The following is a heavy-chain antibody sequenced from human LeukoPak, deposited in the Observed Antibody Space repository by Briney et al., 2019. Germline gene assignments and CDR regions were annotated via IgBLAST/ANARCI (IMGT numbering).Heavy chain of an antibody. J-gene: IGHJ4*02. CDR3: ARDRGRYYDSRGFYWGYYFDS. V-gene: IGHV3-23*01. D-gene: IGHD3-22*01. CDR1: GFTFSTYA. Sequence: PGGSLRLSCAASGFTFSTYAVNWVRQAPGNGLEWVSTISGSGDSTYYADSAKGRFTISRDNSKDTLYLQMSSVRVDDTAVYYCARDRGRYYDSRGFYWGYYFDSWGQGILVTVST. CDR2: ISGSGDST.